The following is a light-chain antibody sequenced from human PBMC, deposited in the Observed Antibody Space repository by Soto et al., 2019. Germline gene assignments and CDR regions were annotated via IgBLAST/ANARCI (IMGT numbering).Light chain of an antibody. CDR2: DAS. V-gene: IGKV3-11*01. CDR1: QSVSSY. CDR3: QKRSNWPPQYT. J-gene: IGKJ2*01. Sequence: EIVLTQSPSTLSLSPGERATLSCRASQSVSSYLAWYQQKPGQAPRLLIYDASNRATGIPARFSGSGSGTDFTLTLSSLEPDDFAVYYCQKRSNWPPQYTFGQGTKLEIK.